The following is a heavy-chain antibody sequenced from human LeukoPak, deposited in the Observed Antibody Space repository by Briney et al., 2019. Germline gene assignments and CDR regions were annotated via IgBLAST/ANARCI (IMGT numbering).Heavy chain of an antibody. CDR1: GFTFSSYG. Sequence: GRSLRLSCAASGFTFSSYGMHWVRQAPGKGLEWVAVISYDGSNKYYADSVKGRFTISRDNSENTLYLQMNSLRAEDTAVYYCAKITGSPGDFWGQGTLVTVSS. V-gene: IGHV3-30*18. CDR3: AKITGSPGDF. CDR2: ISYDGSNK. J-gene: IGHJ4*02. D-gene: IGHD1-14*01.